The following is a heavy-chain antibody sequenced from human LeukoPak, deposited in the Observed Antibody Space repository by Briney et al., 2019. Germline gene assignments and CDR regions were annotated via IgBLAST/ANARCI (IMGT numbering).Heavy chain of an antibody. CDR1: GYSISSGYY. CDR3: ASRWGKTSSSSWYVY. CDR2: IYHSGST. Sequence: SETLSLTCAVSGYSISSGYYWGWIRQPPGKGLEWIGSIYHSGSTYYNPSLKSRVTISVDTSKNQFSLKLSSVTAADTAVYYCASRWGKTSSSSWYVYWDQGTLVTVSS. J-gene: IGHJ4*02. V-gene: IGHV4-38-2*01. D-gene: IGHD6-13*01.